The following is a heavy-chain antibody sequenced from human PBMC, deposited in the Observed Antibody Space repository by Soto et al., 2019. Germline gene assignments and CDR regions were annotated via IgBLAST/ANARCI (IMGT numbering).Heavy chain of an antibody. J-gene: IGHJ5*02. CDR3: ARDLRTGYYSDRNDNWFDP. CDR1: GGSISSGDYS. D-gene: IGHD3-22*01. Sequence: SETLALSCTVCGGSISSGDYSGSCIRQPPWKGLEWIVYIYYSGSTYYNPSLKIRFTISVDTSKNQFSLKLRSVTAEDTAVYYCARDLRTGYYSDRNDNWFDPSGQGTLVTVSS. CDR2: IYYSGST. V-gene: IGHV4-30-4*01.